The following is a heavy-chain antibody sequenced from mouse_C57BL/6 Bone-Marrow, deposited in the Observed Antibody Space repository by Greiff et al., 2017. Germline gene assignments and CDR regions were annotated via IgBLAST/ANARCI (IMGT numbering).Heavy chain of an antibody. CDR2: IWRGGST. D-gene: IGHD1-1*01. CDR3: AKNDYYGSYYYAMDY. V-gene: IGHV2-5*01. CDR1: GFSLTSYG. J-gene: IGHJ4*01. Sequence: QVQLKESGPGLVQPSQSLSITCTVSGFSLTSYGVHWVRQSPGKGLEWLGVIWRGGSTDYNAAFMSRLSITKDNSKSQVFFKMNSLQADDTAIYYCAKNDYYGSYYYAMDYWGQGTSVTVSS.